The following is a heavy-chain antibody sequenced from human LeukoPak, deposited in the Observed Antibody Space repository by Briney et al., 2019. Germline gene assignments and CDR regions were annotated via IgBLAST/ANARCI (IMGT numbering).Heavy chain of an antibody. CDR3: AKDGETLVGATPNYFDY. CDR1: GFTFSSYA. J-gene: IGHJ4*02. Sequence: GRSLRLSCAASGFTFSSYAMSWVRQAPGKGLEWVSAISGSGGSTYYADSVKGRFTISRDNSKNTLYLQMNSLRAEDTAVYYCAKDGETLVGATPNYFDYWGQGTLVTVSS. V-gene: IGHV3-23*01. CDR2: ISGSGGST. D-gene: IGHD1-26*01.